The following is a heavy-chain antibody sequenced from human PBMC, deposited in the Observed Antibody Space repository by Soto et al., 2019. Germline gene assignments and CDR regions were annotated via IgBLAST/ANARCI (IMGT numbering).Heavy chain of an antibody. V-gene: IGHV3-23*01. CDR1: RVSFCCYD. D-gene: IGHD6-13*01. CDR2: ISGSGGST. J-gene: IGHJ4*02. CDR3: AKIPAPLAAAVHFDY. Sequence: LSRSWAPPRVSFCCYDLILLLEVPLGGLEWVSAISGSGGSTYYADSVKGRFTNSRDNSKKTLYLQMNSLRAEDTAVYYCAKIPAPLAAAVHFDYWGQGTLVTVSS.